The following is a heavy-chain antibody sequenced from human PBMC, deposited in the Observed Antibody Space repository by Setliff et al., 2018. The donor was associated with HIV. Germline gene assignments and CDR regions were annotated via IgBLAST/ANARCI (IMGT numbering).Heavy chain of an antibody. CDR2: IYHSGST. D-gene: IGHD3-16*01. J-gene: IGHJ6*03. V-gene: IGHV4-39*07. Sequence: SETLSLTCTVSGGSFSSADYCWSWIRQHPGRGLGWIGNIYHSGSTYYNASLKSRVTISVDTSKNQFSLKLSSVTAADTAVYYCARGGENMKNYYYYYMDVWGKGTTVTVSS. CDR3: ARGGENMKNYYYYYMDV. CDR1: GGSFSSADYC.